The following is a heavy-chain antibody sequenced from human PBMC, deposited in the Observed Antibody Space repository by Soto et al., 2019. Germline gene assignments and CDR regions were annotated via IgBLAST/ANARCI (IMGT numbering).Heavy chain of an antibody. CDR2: IYRGGNT. J-gene: IGHJ4*02. Sequence: WWSLRLSCSASVLTVSTNYMTWFRQAPGKGLEWVSVIYRGGNTYHADSVQGRFSISRDNSKNTVDLQMNNLRAKDTAMYYCASVGYCSTTTCPPAWGQGTLVTVSS. CDR1: VLTVSTNY. V-gene: IGHV3-53*01. D-gene: IGHD2-2*01. CDR3: ASVGYCSTTTCPPA.